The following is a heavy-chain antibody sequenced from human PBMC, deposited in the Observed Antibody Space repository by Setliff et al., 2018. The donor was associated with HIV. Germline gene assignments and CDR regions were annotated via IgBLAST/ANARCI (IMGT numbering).Heavy chain of an antibody. CDR3: ARTPEDYDQYFFDR. Sequence: SETLSLTCTVSDDPINSFYWSWIRQPPGKGLEWIGYIYTSGSTNYNPSLEGRVTISVDTSKNQFSLKLSSVTAADAAVYYCARTPEDYDQYFFDRWGQGTLVTVSS. CDR1: DDPINSFY. D-gene: IGHD3-22*01. V-gene: IGHV4-4*09. CDR2: IYTSGST. J-gene: IGHJ4*02.